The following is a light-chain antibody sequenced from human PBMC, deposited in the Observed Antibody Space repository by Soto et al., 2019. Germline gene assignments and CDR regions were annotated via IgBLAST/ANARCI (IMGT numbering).Light chain of an antibody. Sequence: EIVMTQTPATLSVSPGERATLFCRASQSVSSSLAWYQQKPGQGPRLLIYGASTRATGIPARFSGSGSGTEVTPTISSLQSEELAVYSCQQYNNWPPLTFGGGTKVEIK. V-gene: IGKV3D-15*01. CDR1: QSVSSS. CDR2: GAS. J-gene: IGKJ4*01. CDR3: QQYNNWPPLT.